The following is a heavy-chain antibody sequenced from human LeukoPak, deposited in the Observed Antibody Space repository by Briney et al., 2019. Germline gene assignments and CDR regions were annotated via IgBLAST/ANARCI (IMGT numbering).Heavy chain of an antibody. J-gene: IGHJ5*02. CDR3: ARGYYDSSGYSPLWFDP. V-gene: IGHV1-69*13. Sequence: ASVKVSCKASGGTFSSYAISWVRQAPGQGLEWMGGIIPIFGTANYAQKFQGRVTITADESTSTAYMELSSLRSEDTAVYYCARGYYDSSGYSPLWFDPWGQGTLVTVSS. CDR1: GGTFSSYA. D-gene: IGHD3-22*01. CDR2: IIPIFGTA.